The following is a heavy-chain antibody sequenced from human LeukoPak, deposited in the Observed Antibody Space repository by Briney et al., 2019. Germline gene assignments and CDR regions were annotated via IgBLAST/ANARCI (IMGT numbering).Heavy chain of an antibody. J-gene: IGHJ6*03. CDR1: GFTVSSNY. CDR2: ISASGHYM. V-gene: IGHV3-53*01. Sequence: GGSLRLSCAASGFTVSSNYMSWVRQAPGKGLEWLSGISASGHYMYNADSVKGRFTISRDNSKNTLYIEINSLRAEDTAVYYCARDGSWGDYQFYFYMDVWGKGTTVIVSS. D-gene: IGHD2-2*01. CDR3: ARDGSWGDYQFYFYMDV.